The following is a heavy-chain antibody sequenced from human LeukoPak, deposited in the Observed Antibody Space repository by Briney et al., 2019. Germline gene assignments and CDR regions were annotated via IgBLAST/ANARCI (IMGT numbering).Heavy chain of an antibody. V-gene: IGHV1-2*02. Sequence: ASVKVSCKASGYTFTGYHIHWVRQAPGQGLEWMGWINPNSGATNYAQKFQGRVTMTRDTSISTAYMELSGLRSDDTAVYCCANMPGYCTNGVCYELDYWGQGTLVTVSS. D-gene: IGHD2-8*01. CDR2: INPNSGAT. J-gene: IGHJ4*02. CDR3: ANMPGYCTNGVCYELDY. CDR1: GYTFTGYH.